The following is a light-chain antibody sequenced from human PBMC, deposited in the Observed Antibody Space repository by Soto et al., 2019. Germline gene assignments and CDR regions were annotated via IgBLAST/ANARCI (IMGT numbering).Light chain of an antibody. V-gene: IGLV2-8*01. Sequence: QSVLTQPPSASGSPGQSVTISCTGTSSDVGAYDYVSWYQQHPGKAPKLLIYEVDHRPSGVPDRFSGSKSANTASLTVSGLQSEDEADYYCSSYTGTDNLLYVFGAGTKVTVL. CDR2: EVD. J-gene: IGLJ1*01. CDR3: SSYTGTDNLLYV. CDR1: SSDVGAYDY.